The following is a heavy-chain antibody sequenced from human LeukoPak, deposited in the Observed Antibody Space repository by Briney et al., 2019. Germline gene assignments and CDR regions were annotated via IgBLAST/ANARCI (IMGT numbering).Heavy chain of an antibody. V-gene: IGHV4-61*01. CDR2: IYYSGST. CDR3: ARGPSSGSYYNDYYYYYMDV. CDR1: GGSISTSSYY. Sequence: SETLSLTCTVSGGSISTSSYYWSWIRQPPGKGLEWIGYIYYSGSTNYNPSLKSRATISVDTSKNQFSLKLSSVTAADTAVYYCARGPSSGSYYNDYYYYYMDVWGKGTTVTISS. D-gene: IGHD3-10*01. J-gene: IGHJ6*03.